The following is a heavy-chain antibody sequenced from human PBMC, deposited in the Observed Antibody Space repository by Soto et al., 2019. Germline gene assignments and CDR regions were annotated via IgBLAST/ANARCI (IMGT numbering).Heavy chain of an antibody. CDR3: GRQGYCSGGSCYAAVVDY. D-gene: IGHD2-15*01. CDR2: IYHSGST. Sequence: SETLSLTCSVSGGSISSSSYHWGWIRQPPGKGLEWIGSIYHSGSTYYNTSLKSRVTISVDTSKNQFSLKLSSVTAADTAVYYCGRQGYCSGGSCYAAVVDYWGQGTLVTVSS. J-gene: IGHJ4*02. V-gene: IGHV4-39*01. CDR1: GGSISSSSYH.